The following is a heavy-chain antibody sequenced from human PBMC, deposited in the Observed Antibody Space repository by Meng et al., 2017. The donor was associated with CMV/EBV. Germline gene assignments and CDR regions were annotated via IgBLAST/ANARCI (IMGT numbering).Heavy chain of an antibody. CDR2: INPNSGGT. CDR3: ARVDGRYCSSTSCYEYYGMDV. Sequence: ASVNVSCKASGYTFTGYYMHWVRQAPGQGLEWMGWINPNSGGTNYAQKFQGRVTMTSDTSISTAYMELSRLSSDDTAVYYCARVDGRYCSSTSCYEYYGMDVWGQGTTVTVSS. J-gene: IGHJ6*02. D-gene: IGHD2-2*01. CDR1: GYTFTGYY. V-gene: IGHV1-2*02.